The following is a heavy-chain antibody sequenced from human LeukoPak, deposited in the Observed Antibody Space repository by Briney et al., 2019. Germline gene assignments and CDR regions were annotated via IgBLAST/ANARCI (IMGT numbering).Heavy chain of an antibody. CDR1: GYTFTSYD. CDR2: MNPNSGNT. V-gene: IGHV1-8*01. J-gene: IGHJ6*02. Sequence: ASVKVSCKASGYTFTSYDINWVRQATGQGLEWMGWMNPNSGNTGYAQKFQGRVTVTRNTSISTAYMELSSLRSEDTAVYYCARLQYYYHSSGYPYYYYGMDVWGQGTTVTVSS. D-gene: IGHD3-22*01. CDR3: ARLQYYYHSSGYPYYYYGMDV.